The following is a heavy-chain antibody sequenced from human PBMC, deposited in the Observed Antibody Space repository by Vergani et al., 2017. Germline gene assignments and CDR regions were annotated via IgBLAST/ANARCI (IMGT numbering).Heavy chain of an antibody. V-gene: IGHV3-33*01. CDR3: AGAAFYYDSSVYYSVVVY. D-gene: IGHD3-22*01. J-gene: IGHJ4*02. Sequence: QVQLVESGGGVVQPGRSLRLSCAASGFPFSSFGFHWVRQAPGKGLEWVAFIHYDGSHEYYIDSVKGRFTISRDNSKNTLILQMNSMGADDTAVYYCAGAAFYYDSSVYYSVVVYWVQGTLVTVSS. CDR2: IHYDGSHE. CDR1: GFPFSSFG.